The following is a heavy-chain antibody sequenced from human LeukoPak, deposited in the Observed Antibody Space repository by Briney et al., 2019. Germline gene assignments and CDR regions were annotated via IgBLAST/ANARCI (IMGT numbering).Heavy chain of an antibody. CDR3: ASLYSSSSYWFDP. CDR1: GGSFSGYY. D-gene: IGHD6-6*01. Sequence: SSETLSLTCAVYGGSFSGYYWSWIRQPPGKGLEWIGEINHSGSTNYNPSLKSRVTISVDTSKNQFSLKLSSVTAADTAVYYCASLYSSSSYWFDPRGQGTLDTVSS. V-gene: IGHV4-34*01. CDR2: INHSGST. J-gene: IGHJ5*02.